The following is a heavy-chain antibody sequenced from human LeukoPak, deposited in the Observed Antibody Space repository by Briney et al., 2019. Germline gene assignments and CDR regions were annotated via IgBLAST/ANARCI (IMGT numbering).Heavy chain of an antibody. CDR1: GFTFSSYG. CDR2: DWYDGGNK. Sequence: GRSLRLSCAASGFTFSSYGIHWVRQAPGKGLEWVAVDWYDGGNKFYADSVKGRFTISRDNSKNTLYLQMNSLRAEDTAVYYCAKGTATPDLNYFGYWGQGTLVIVSS. V-gene: IGHV3-33*06. CDR3: AKGTATPDLNYFGY. J-gene: IGHJ4*02. D-gene: IGHD2-2*01.